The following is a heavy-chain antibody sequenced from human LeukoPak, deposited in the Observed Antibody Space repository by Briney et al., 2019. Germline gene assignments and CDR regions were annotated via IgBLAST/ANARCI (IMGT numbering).Heavy chain of an antibody. D-gene: IGHD3-10*01. J-gene: IGHJ4*02. V-gene: IGHV1-2*02. CDR3: AKEATGSGGFDY. CDR1: GFTFTAYH. CDR2: INLDRRIT. Sequence: ASVTVSCKASGFTFTAYHLHWVRQAPGQGLEWMGSINLDRRITHYAAKFQGRVTMTWDTSITTGYMDLTSLNSDDTALYFCAKEATGSGGFDYWGQGTLVTVSA.